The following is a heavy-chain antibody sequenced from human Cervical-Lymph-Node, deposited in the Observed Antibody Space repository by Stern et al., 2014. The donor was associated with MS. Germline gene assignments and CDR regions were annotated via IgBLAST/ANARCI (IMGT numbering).Heavy chain of an antibody. V-gene: IGHV2-5*02. D-gene: IGHD6-19*01. Sequence: ESGPTLVKPTQTLTLTYTFSGFSLSTSAVGVGWIRQPPGKALEWLALIYWDDHKWYSPSLENRLTISKDTSKNQVVLTMTNMDPVDTATYYCSHGSGWLSDFWGPGTLVTVSS. J-gene: IGHJ4*02. CDR3: SHGSGWLSDF. CDR1: GFSLSTSAVG. CDR2: IYWDDHK.